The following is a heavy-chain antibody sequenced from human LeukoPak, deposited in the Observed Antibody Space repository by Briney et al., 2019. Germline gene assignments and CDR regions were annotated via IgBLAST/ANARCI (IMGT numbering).Heavy chain of an antibody. V-gene: IGHV3-13*04. Sequence: GGSLRLSCAASGFTFSSYDMHWARQVTGKGLEWVSGIGAAGDTYYPGSVGGRFTISRENAKNSLYLQMNSLRAGDTAVYYCARAPGYAGGAFDIWGQGTMVTVSS. CDR3: ARAPGYAGGAFDI. CDR1: GFTFSSYD. J-gene: IGHJ3*02. CDR2: IGAAGDT. D-gene: IGHD2-2*01.